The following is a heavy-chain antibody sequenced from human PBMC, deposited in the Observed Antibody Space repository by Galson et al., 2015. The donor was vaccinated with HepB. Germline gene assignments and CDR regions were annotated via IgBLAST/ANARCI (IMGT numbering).Heavy chain of an antibody. CDR1: GFTFSSYA. D-gene: IGHD6-19*01. Sequence: SLRLSCAASGFTFSSYAMHWVRQAPGKGLEWVAVISYDGSNKYYADSVKGRFTISRDNSKNTLYLQMNSLRAEDTAVYYCASGQWLVLISGRVFGDYWGQGTLVTVSS. CDR3: ASGQWLVLISGRVFGDY. J-gene: IGHJ4*02. CDR2: ISYDGSNK. V-gene: IGHV3-30*04.